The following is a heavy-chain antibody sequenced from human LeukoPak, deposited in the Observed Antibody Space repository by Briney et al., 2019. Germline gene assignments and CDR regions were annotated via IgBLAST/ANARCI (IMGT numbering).Heavy chain of an antibody. D-gene: IGHD5-18*01. CDR1: GGSISSYY. V-gene: IGHV4-59*08. Sequence: SETLSLTCTVSGGSISSYYWSWIRQPPWKGLEWIGYIYYSGSTNYNPSLKSRVTISVDTSKNQFSLKLSSVTAADTAAYYCARVYERRQLWEIANYFDYWGQGTLVTVSS. CDR2: IYYSGST. J-gene: IGHJ4*02. CDR3: ARVYERRQLWEIANYFDY.